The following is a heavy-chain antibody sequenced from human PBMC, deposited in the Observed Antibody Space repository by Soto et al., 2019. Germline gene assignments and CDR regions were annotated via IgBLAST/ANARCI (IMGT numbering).Heavy chain of an antibody. CDR3: ARGSYVHQNLDY. CDR1: GGSVSSGSYY. J-gene: IGHJ4*02. D-gene: IGHD5-18*01. V-gene: IGHV4-61*01. Sequence: SETLSLTCTVSGGSVSSGSYYWSWIRQPPGRGLEWIGYIYYSGSTNYNPSLKSRVTISVDTSKNQFSLKLSSVTAADTGVYYCARGSYVHQNLDYWGQGTLVTVSS. CDR2: IYYSGST.